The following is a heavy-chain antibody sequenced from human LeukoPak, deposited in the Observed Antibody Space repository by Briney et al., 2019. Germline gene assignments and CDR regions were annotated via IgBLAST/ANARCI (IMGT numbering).Heavy chain of an antibody. V-gene: IGHV1-2*02. CDR2: INPNSGGT. J-gene: IGHJ4*02. CDR3: ARWGCTSISCYSRY. D-gene: IGHD2-2*01. Sequence: ASVKVSCKASGYSFTDYYIHWVRLAPGQGLEWMGWINPNSGGTNYAQKFQGRVTMTRNTSISTAYMELSSLRSEDTAVYYCARWGCTSISCYSRYWGQGTLVTVSS. CDR1: GYSFTDYY.